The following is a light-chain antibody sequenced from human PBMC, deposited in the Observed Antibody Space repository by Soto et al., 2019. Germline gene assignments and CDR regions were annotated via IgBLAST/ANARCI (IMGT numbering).Light chain of an antibody. CDR3: MLGLQTPYT. V-gene: IGKV2-28*01. CDR2: LGS. CDR1: QGLLHSNGQSF. Sequence: DIVMTQSPLSRTVTPGEPASISCRSSQGLLHSNGQSFFDWYLQKPGQSPQLLIYLGSNRASGVPDRFSGSESGTDFTLKISRVEAEDVGLYYCMLGLQTPYTFGQGTKLEI. J-gene: IGKJ2*01.